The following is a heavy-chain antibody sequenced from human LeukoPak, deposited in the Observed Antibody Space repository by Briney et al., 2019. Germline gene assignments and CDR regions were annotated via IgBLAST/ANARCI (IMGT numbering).Heavy chain of an antibody. CDR2: ISGSSGII. Sequence: GGSLRLSCAASGFTFNTYTMNWVRQAPGKGLEWVSYISGSSGIIDYADSVRGRFTISRDNAKNSLYLQMNSLRAEDTAVYYCAREAPDTAAYYFDYWGQGTLVTVSS. CDR1: GFTFNTYT. J-gene: IGHJ4*02. D-gene: IGHD5-18*01. V-gene: IGHV3-48*01. CDR3: AREAPDTAAYYFDY.